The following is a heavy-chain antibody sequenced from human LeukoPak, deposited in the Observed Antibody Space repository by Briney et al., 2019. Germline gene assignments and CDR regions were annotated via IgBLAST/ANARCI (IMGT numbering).Heavy chain of an antibody. CDR2: INPNSGGT. CDR3: ARDQGDTMTLDV. D-gene: IGHD3-22*01. CDR1: GYTFTGYY. Sequence: ASVKVSCKASGYTFTGYYIHWARQAPGQGLEWMGWINPNSGGTNYAQKFQGWVTMTRDTSISTAYMELSRLRSDDTAVYYCARDQGDTMTLDVWGQGTMVTVSS. V-gene: IGHV1-2*04. J-gene: IGHJ3*01.